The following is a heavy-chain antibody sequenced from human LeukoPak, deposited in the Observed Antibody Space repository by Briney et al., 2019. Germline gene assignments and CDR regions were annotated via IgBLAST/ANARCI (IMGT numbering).Heavy chain of an antibody. V-gene: IGHV3-23*01. CDR1: GFTFSSQL. CDR2: ISGSGGGT. CDR3: ARCFYGDYIDY. J-gene: IGHJ4*02. Sequence: GGSLRLSCAASGFTFSSQLMSWVRQAPGKGLEWVSVISGSGGGTFYADSVKGRFTISRDNSKNTPYLQMNSLRADDTAVYYCARCFYGDYIDYWGQGILVTVSS. D-gene: IGHD4-17*01.